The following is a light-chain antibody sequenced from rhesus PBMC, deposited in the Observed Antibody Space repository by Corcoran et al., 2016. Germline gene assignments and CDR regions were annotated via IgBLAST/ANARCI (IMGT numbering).Light chain of an antibody. CDR3: QQYKSLPLT. V-gene: IGKV1-32*01. J-gene: IGKJ4*01. CDR1: QGISSY. CDR2: YAN. Sequence: DIQMTQSPSSLSASVGDRVTITCRASQGISSYLNWYQQKPGKAPKLLIHYANRLESGVPSRFSGSGSGTEFTLTSSSLQPGDFATYYCQQYKSLPLTFGGGTKVEIK.